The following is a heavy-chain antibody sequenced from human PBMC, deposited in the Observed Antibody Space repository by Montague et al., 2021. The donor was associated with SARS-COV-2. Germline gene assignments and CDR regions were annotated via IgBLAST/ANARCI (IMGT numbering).Heavy chain of an antibody. CDR1: GFTVSSNY. CDR2: IYSGGST. CDR3: ARDRGGNYYFDY. J-gene: IGHJ4*02. D-gene: IGHD1-7*01. Sequence: SLRLSCAASGFTVSSNYMSWVRQAPGKGLEWVSVIYSGGSTYYADSVKGRFTISRDNSKNTLYLQMNSLRAEDTAVYYCARDRGGNYYFDYWGQGTLATVSS. V-gene: IGHV3-53*01.